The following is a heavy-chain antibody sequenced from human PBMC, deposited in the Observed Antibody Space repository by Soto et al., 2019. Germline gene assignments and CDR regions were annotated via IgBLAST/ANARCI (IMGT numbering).Heavy chain of an antibody. D-gene: IGHD2-21*01. CDR1: GGSISSGGYS. CDR2: IYHRGST. CDR3: AGVRGPYCGGECYPPTPNWFDP. J-gene: IGHJ5*02. Sequence: QLQLQESGSGLVKPSQTLSLTCAVSGGSISSGGYSWSWIRQPPGKGLEWIGYIYHRGSTYYNPSLKSRATISVDRSKNQFSLKLSSVTAADSAVYYCAGVRGPYCGGECYPPTPNWFDPWGQGTLVTVSS. V-gene: IGHV4-30-2*01.